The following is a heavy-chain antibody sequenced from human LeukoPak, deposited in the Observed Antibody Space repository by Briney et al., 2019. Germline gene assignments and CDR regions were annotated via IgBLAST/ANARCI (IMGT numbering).Heavy chain of an antibody. V-gene: IGHV1-2*02. CDR1: GYSFTGYY. CDR3: AREGAAAEDVNWFDP. Sequence: ASVKVSCKASGYSFTGYYMHWVRQAPGQGLEWMGWLNPNSGNTHYTQKFQDRVTMTRDTSISTAYMELSSPESDGTAIYYCAREGAAAEDVNWFDPWGQGTLVTVSS. CDR2: LNPNSGNT. D-gene: IGHD6-25*01. J-gene: IGHJ5*02.